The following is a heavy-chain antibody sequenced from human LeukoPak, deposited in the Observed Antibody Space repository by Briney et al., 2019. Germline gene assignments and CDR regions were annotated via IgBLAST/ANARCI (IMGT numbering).Heavy chain of an antibody. CDR2: IIPIFGTA. D-gene: IGHD3-3*01. V-gene: IGHV1-69*05. CDR1: GGTFSSYA. CDR3: ARTYYDFSYYFDY. Sequence: ASVKVSCKASGGTFSSYAISWVRQAPGQVLEWMGGIIPIFGTANYAQKFQGRVTITTDESTSTAYMELSSLRSEDTAVCYCARTYYDFSYYFDYWGQGTLVTVSS. J-gene: IGHJ4*02.